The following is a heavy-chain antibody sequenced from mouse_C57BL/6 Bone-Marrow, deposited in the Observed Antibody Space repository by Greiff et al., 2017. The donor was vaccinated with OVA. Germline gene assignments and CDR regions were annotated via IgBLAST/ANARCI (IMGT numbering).Heavy chain of an antibody. CDR3: ARGGANWEN. CDR1: GYTFTSYW. D-gene: IGHD4-1*01. J-gene: IGHJ2*01. CDR2: IDPSDSYT. V-gene: IGHV1-69*01. Sequence: QVQLQQPGAELVMPGASVKLSCKASGYTFTSYWMHWVKQRPGQGLEWIGEIDPSDSYTNYNQKFKGKSTLTVDKSSSTAYMQLSSLTSEDSAVYYCARGGANWENWGKGTTLTVSS.